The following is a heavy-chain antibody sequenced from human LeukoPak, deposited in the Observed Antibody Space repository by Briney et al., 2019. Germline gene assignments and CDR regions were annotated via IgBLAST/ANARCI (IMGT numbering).Heavy chain of an antibody. CDR1: GFTFSGFA. V-gene: IGHV3-23*01. J-gene: IGHJ6*03. CDR3: AKMKGHPLPKYYMDV. Sequence: GGFLRLSCAASGFTFSGFAMSWVRRTPGKGLEWVSGISGSGDNTLYADSVKGRFTISRDNSKNTLYLEMNSLRAEDTAIYYCAKMKGHPLPKYYMDVWGQGTTVTVS. CDR2: ISGSGDNT.